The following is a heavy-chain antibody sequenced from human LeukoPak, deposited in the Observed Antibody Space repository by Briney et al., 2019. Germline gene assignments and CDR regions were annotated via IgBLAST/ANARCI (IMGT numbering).Heavy chain of an antibody. CDR1: GGSISSSSYY. CDR2: IYYSGST. CDR3: ARCMVRGNFYYMDV. V-gene: IGHV4-39*01. Sequence: SETLSLTCTVSGGSISSSSYYWGWIRQPPGKGLEWIGSIYYSGSTYYNPSLKSRVTISVDTSKNQFSLKLSSVTAADTAVYYSARCMVRGNFYYMDVWGKGTTVTVSS. D-gene: IGHD3-10*01. J-gene: IGHJ6*03.